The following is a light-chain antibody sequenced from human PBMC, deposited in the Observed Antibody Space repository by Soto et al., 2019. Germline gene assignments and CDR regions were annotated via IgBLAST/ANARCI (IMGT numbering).Light chain of an antibody. CDR1: QSVGTNF. CDR3: RQYSRTLPWT. CDR2: GTS. V-gene: IGKV3-20*01. Sequence: ETVLTQSPGTLSLSQAQRATLSCRASQSVGTNFLAWYQQKPGQAPRLLMFGTSNRATDIPDRFGGSGSGTDVTLTIRRRVPEDVAADYCRQYSRTLPWTFGQGTKVDIK. J-gene: IGKJ1*01.